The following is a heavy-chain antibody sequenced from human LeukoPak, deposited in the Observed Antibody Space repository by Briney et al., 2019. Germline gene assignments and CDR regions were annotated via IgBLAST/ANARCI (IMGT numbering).Heavy chain of an antibody. CDR2: ISGSGGST. CDR1: GFTFSSYA. CDR3: TSSSGWYGSTQYYFDY. D-gene: IGHD6-19*01. V-gene: IGHV3-23*01. Sequence: PGGSLRLSCAASGFTFSSYAMSWVRQAPGKGLEWVSAISGSGGSTYYADSVKGRFTISRDNSKNTLYLQMNSLRAEDTAVYYCTSSSGWYGSTQYYFDYWGQGTLVTVSS. J-gene: IGHJ4*02.